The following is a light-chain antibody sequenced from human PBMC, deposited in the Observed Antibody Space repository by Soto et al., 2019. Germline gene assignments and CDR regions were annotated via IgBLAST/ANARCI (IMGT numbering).Light chain of an antibody. CDR1: QSVSAY. CDR2: DAS. Sequence: EIVLTQSPVTLSLSPGERATLSCRASQSVSAYLAWFQQKAGQPPRLLIYDASDRASGVPPRFSGSGSGTDFTLTITGLEPEDSAVYYCQHRSNWPWTFGKGNKVEV. J-gene: IGKJ1*01. V-gene: IGKV3-11*01. CDR3: QHRSNWPWT.